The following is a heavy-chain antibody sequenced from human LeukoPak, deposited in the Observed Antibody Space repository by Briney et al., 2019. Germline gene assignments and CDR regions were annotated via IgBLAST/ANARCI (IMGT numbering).Heavy chain of an antibody. V-gene: IGHV4-59*01. Sequence: SETLSLTCTVSGGSISSYYWSWIRQPPGKGLEWIGYIYYSGSSTYNPSLKSRVTISVETSKNQFSLKLSSVTAADTAVYYCARNSLASGSYYMFDYWGQGTLVTVSS. J-gene: IGHJ4*02. D-gene: IGHD1-26*01. CDR1: GGSISSYY. CDR2: IYYSGSS. CDR3: ARNSLASGSYYMFDY.